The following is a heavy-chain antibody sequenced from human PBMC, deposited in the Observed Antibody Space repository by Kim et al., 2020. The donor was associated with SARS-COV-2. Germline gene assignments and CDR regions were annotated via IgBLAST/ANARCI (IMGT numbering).Heavy chain of an antibody. D-gene: IGHD3-16*01. CDR3: ARDPGGAHYGMDV. Sequence: GGSLRHSCAASGFTFSSYAMHWVRQAPGKGLEWVALISYDGSNKYYADSVKGRFTISRDNSKNTLYLQMNSLRAEDTAVYYCARDPGGAHYGMDVWGQGT. CDR2: ISYDGSNK. V-gene: IGHV3-30-3*01. CDR1: GFTFSSYA. J-gene: IGHJ6*02.